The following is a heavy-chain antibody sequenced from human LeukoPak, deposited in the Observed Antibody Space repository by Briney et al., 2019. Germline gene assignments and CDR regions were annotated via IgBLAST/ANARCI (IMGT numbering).Heavy chain of an antibody. CDR1: GFTLSSYE. CDR3: ARARRVPAAIFDY. Sequence: GGSLRLSCAASGFTLSSYEMNWVRQAPGKGLEWVSYISSSGSSIYCAESVKGRLTISRDNPKISLYLQMNSLRAEDTAVYYCARARRVPAAIFDYWGQGTLVTVSS. D-gene: IGHD2-2*01. CDR2: ISSSGSSI. V-gene: IGHV3-48*03. J-gene: IGHJ4*02.